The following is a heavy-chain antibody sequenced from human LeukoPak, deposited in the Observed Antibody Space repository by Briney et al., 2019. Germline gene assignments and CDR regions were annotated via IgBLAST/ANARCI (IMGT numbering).Heavy chain of an antibody. CDR2: INSEGTGT. V-gene: IGHV3-74*01. CDR3: GSVFDY. CDR1: GISFSNYW. J-gene: IGHJ4*02. Sequence: GGSLRLSCAASGISFSNYWMHWVSQAPGKGLVWVSRINSEGTGTSYADSVKGRFTISRDIAKNTLFLQMNSLRAEDTAVYYCGSVFDYWGQGVLVTVSS.